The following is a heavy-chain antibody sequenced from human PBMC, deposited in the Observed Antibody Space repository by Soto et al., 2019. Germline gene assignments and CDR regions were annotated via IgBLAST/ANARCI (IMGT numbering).Heavy chain of an antibody. CDR2: ISAYNGNT. CDR1: GYTFTSYG. CDR3: AREAMLHDAFDI. V-gene: IGHV1-18*01. J-gene: IGHJ3*02. Sequence: ASGKVSCKASGYTFTSYGISWVRQAPGQGLEWMGWISAYNGNTNYAQKLQGRVTMTTDTSTSTAYMELRSLRSDDTAVYYCAREAMLHDAFDIWGQGTMVTVSS. D-gene: IGHD2-15*01.